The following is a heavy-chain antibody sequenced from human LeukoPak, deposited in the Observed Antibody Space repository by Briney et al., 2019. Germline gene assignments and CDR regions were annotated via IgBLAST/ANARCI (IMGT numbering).Heavy chain of an antibody. CDR1: GFTVSSNY. D-gene: IGHD6-13*01. CDR3: AKAHSSSWYEFDF. CDR2: IYSGGST. V-gene: IGHV3-53*01. Sequence: GGSLRLSCAASGFTVSSNYMSWVRQAPGKGLEWVSVIYSGGSTSYADSVKGRFTISRDNSNNILYLQMNSLRAEDTAIYYCAKAHSSSWYEFDFWGQGTLVTVSS. J-gene: IGHJ4*02.